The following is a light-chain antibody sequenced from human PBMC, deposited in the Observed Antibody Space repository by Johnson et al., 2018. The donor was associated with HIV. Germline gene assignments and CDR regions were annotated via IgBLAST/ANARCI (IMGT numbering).Light chain of an antibody. J-gene: IGLJ1*01. V-gene: IGLV1-51*02. Sequence: QSVLTQPPSVSAAPGQKVTISCSGSSSNIGKNYVSWYQQLPGTAPKLLIYENNKRPSGIPDRFSGSKSGTSATMAITGLQTGDEADYYCGTWHSSLSTGGVFGSGTKVTVL. CDR2: ENN. CDR1: SSNIGKNY. CDR3: GTWHSSLSTGGV.